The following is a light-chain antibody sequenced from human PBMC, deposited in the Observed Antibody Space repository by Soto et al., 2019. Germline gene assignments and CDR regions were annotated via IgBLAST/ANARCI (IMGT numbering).Light chain of an antibody. Sequence: QSVRTQPPSSSVTPGQTITISFSGSSSNIGSNTVHWYQQLPGTAPKLLIYSHDQRPSGVPDRFSGSKSGTSASLAISGLQSEDEADYYCATWDDSLQSPLFGGGTKVTVL. CDR2: SHD. V-gene: IGLV1-44*01. J-gene: IGLJ3*02. CDR1: SSNIGSNT. CDR3: ATWDDSLQSPL.